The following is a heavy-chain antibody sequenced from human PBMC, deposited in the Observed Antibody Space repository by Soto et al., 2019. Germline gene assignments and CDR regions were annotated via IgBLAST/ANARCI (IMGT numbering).Heavy chain of an antibody. CDR2: IHYSGST. J-gene: IGHJ4*02. D-gene: IGHD2-15*01. Sequence: SETLSLTCTVSGGSISSSSYYWGWIRQPPGKGLEWIGSIHYSGSTYYNPSLKSRVTISVDTSKNQFSLKLSSVTAADTAVYYCARRPPRYCSGGSCYGFDYWGQGTLVTVSS. CDR3: ARRPPRYCSGGSCYGFDY. CDR1: GGSISSSSYY. V-gene: IGHV4-39*01.